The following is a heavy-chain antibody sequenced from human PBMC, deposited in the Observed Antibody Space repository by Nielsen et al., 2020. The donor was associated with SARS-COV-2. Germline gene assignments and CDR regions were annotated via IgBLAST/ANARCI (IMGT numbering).Heavy chain of an antibody. CDR1: GGSISSSSYY. D-gene: IGHD3-9*01. CDR3: ARVDYDILTGPNWFDP. Sequence: SETLSLTCTVSGGSISSSSYYWGWIRQPPGKGLEWIGSIYYSGSTYYNPSLKSRVTISVDTSKNQFSLKLSSVTAADTAVYYCARVDYDILTGPNWFDPWGQGTLVTVSS. V-gene: IGHV4-39*01. J-gene: IGHJ5*02. CDR2: IYYSGST.